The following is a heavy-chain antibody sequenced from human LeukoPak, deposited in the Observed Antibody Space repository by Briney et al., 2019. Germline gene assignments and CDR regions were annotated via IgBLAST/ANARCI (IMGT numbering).Heavy chain of an antibody. CDR1: GYIFTSYW. Sequence: GESLKISCKGSGYIFTSYWIGRVRQMPGKGLEWMGIIYPGDSDTRYSPSFQGQVTISADKSISTAYLQWNSLKASDTAMYYCARTGYSSGWYGGFDYWGQGTLVTASS. CDR3: ARTGYSSGWYGGFDY. CDR2: IYPGDSDT. D-gene: IGHD6-19*01. V-gene: IGHV5-51*01. J-gene: IGHJ4*02.